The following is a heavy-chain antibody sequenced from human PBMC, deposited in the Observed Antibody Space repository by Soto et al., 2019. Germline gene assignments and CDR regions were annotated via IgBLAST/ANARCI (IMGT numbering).Heavy chain of an antibody. V-gene: IGHV4-61*01. J-gene: IGHJ4*02. CDR1: GGSSKSGSYS. D-gene: IGHD3-3*01. Sequence: SETLSLTCTVSGGSSKSGSYSWSWIRQPPGKGLEWIGYVYHTGRTSYNPSLKSRVSISMDTSKNQFSLNLDSVTAADTAVYFCARDFAYFDSWGQGTLVTVSS. CDR2: VYHTGRT. CDR3: ARDFAYFDS.